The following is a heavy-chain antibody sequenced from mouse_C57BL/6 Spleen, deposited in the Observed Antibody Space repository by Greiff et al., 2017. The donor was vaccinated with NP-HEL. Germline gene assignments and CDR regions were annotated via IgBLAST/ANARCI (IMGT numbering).Heavy chain of an antibody. CDR2: ISYDGSN. Sequence: EVKLQESGPGLVKPSQSLSLTCSVTGYSITSGYYWNWLRQFPGNKLEWMGYISYDGSNNYNPSLKNRISITRDTSKNQFFLKLNSVTTEDTATYYCAKVIYYGNSYYAMDYWGQGTSVTVSS. V-gene: IGHV3-6*01. J-gene: IGHJ4*01. CDR1: GYSITSGYY. D-gene: IGHD2-1*01. CDR3: AKVIYYGNSYYAMDY.